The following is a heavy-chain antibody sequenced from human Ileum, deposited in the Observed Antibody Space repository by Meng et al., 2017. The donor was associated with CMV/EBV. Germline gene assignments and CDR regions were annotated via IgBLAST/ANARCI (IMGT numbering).Heavy chain of an antibody. Sequence: QVQLQESGPGLVKPSETLSLTCSISGGSIPSYYWSWIRQPAGKGLEWIGRIYVSGSTNYNPSLKSRVTMSVDTSKNQFSLKLSSVTAADTAIYYCAKGTGVTDPFDYWGQGTLVTVSS. CDR3: AKGTGVTDPFDY. CDR1: GGSIPSYY. CDR2: IYVSGST. D-gene: IGHD1-14*01. V-gene: IGHV4-4*07. J-gene: IGHJ4*02.